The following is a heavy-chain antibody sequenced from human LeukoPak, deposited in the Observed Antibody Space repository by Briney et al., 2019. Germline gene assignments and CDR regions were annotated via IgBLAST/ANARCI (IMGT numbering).Heavy chain of an antibody. J-gene: IGHJ4*02. D-gene: IGHD1-26*01. Sequence: GGSLRLSCAASGFTFDDYAMHWVRQAPGKGLEWVSGISWNSGSIGYADSVKGRFTISRDNAKNSLYLQMNSLRAEDTAVYYCARGQTRYSGSYLPADWGQETLVTVSS. V-gene: IGHV3-9*01. CDR3: ARGQTRYSGSYLPAD. CDR2: ISWNSGSI. CDR1: GFTFDDYA.